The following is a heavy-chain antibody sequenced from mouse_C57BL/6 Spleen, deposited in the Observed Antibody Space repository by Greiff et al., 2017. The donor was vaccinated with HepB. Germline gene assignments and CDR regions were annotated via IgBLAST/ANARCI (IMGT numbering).Heavy chain of an antibody. V-gene: IGHV1-52*01. J-gene: IGHJ1*03. CDR2: IDPSDSET. Sequence: VQLQQPGAELVRPGSSVKLSCKASGYTFTSYWMHWVKQRPIQGLEWIGNIDPSDSETHYNQKFKDKATLTVDKSSSTAYMQLSSLTSEDSAVYYYARGSSYPRWYFDVWGTGTTVTVAS. CDR3: ARGSSYPRWYFDV. D-gene: IGHD1-1*01. CDR1: GYTFTSYW.